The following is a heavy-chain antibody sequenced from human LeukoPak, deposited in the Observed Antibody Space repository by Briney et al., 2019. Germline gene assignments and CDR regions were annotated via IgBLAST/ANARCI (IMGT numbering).Heavy chain of an antibody. D-gene: IGHD3-22*01. Sequence: SETLSLTRSVSGYFLSSGFYWGWIRQPPGKGLEWIAGVYHSGTTIYNPSLKSRVTMSMDTSMNHYSLKLRSVTAADTAVYYCARTLSDSSPVATWGQGTLVTVSS. CDR2: VYHSGTT. V-gene: IGHV4-38-2*02. CDR3: ARTLSDSSPVAT. J-gene: IGHJ4*02. CDR1: GYFLSSGFY.